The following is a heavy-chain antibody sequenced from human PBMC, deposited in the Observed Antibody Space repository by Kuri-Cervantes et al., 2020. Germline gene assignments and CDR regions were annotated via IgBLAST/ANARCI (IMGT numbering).Heavy chain of an antibody. CDR1: GGFFSGYY. D-gene: IGHD6-6*01. J-gene: IGHJ4*02. CDR2: IYHDGST. V-gene: IGHV4-34*01. Sequence: ESLKISCAVYGGFFSGYYWTWIRQPPGKGLEWIGNIYHDGSTYYNPSLKSRVTISLDTAKNQFSLKMGSVTATDTATYYCGRRMGGSSAGYWGQGTVVTVSS. CDR3: GRRMGGSSAGY.